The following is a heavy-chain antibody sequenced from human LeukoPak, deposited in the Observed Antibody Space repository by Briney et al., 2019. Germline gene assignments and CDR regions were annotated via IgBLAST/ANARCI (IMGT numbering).Heavy chain of an antibody. V-gene: IGHV3-30*02. CDR2: IRYDGSNE. J-gene: IGHJ3*02. CDR3: VKGPYYDYIWGTYRYPDDSFDI. Sequence: PGGSLRLSCVASGFMFSSYGMHWVRQAPGKGLEWVTFIRYDGSNEYYADSVKGRFTISRDNSQDTLSLQMNSLRAEDTAVYYCVKGPYYDYIWGTYRYPDDSFDIWGLGTMVTVSS. D-gene: IGHD3-16*02. CDR1: GFMFSSYG.